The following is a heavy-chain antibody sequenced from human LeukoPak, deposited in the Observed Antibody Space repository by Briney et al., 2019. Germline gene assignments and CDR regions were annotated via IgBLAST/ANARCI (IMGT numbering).Heavy chain of an antibody. CDR3: AKGAGGFSYYNWFDP. CDR2: IYYSGTT. D-gene: IGHD5-18*01. J-gene: IGHJ5*02. Sequence: TSETLSLTCTVSGGSISSSPYYWGWIRQPPGKGLEWIGSIYYSGTTHYNPSLESRVTISVDTSKNQFSLKLASVTAADTAIYYCAKGAGGFSYYNWFDPWGQGTLVTVSS. CDR1: GGSISSSPYY. V-gene: IGHV4-39*07.